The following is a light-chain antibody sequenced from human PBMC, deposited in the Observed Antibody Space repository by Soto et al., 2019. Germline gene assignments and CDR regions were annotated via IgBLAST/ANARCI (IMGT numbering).Light chain of an antibody. CDR3: SSYTSSSLHV. CDR2: DVS. Sequence: QSALTQPASVSESPGQSITISCTGTSSDVGGYNYVSWYQQHPDKAPKLMIYDVSNRPSGVSNRFSGSKSGNTASLTISGLQAEDEADYYCSSYTSSSLHVFGTGTKVTVL. CDR1: SSDVGGYNY. J-gene: IGLJ1*01. V-gene: IGLV2-14*03.